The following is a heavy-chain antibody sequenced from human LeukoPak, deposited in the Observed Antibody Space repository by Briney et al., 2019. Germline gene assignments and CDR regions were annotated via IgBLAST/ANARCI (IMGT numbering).Heavy chain of an antibody. V-gene: IGHV4-30-2*01. CDR3: ARGSGNYYDSSGYYEGNYFDY. Sequence: SQTLPLTCAVSGGSISSGGYSWSWIRQPPGTGLEWIGYIYHSGSTYYNPSLKSRVTISVDRSKNQFSLKLSSVTAADTAVYYCARGSGNYYDSSGYYEGNYFDYWGQGTLVTVSS. CDR2: IYHSGST. D-gene: IGHD3-22*01. CDR1: GGSISSGGYS. J-gene: IGHJ4*02.